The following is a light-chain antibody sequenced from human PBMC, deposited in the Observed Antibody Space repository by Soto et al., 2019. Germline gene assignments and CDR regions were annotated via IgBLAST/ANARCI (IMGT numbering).Light chain of an antibody. J-gene: IGKJ4*01. CDR3: QQRSNWRGT. CDR2: DAS. Sequence: EIVLTQSPATLSLSPGERATLSCRASQSISSYLAWYQQKRGQAPRLLIYDASNRATGIPARFSGSGSGTDFTLTISSLEPEDFAVYYCQQRSNWRGTFGGGTKVDIK. V-gene: IGKV3-11*01. CDR1: QSISSY.